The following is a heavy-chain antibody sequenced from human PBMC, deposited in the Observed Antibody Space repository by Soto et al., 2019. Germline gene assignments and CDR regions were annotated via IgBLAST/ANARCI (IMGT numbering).Heavy chain of an antibody. CDR3: ARDLGYCRSGTCYREWFDP. CDR1: GSTFTPQG. V-gene: IGHV1-18*01. D-gene: IGHD2-15*01. Sequence: QVQLLQPGAEGKNLGASVKVSCKASGSTFTPQGISWVRKFPGQGLEWMGWVRGDNGHTNYAQSLQGRVTMTTDTSTNTAYMELRSLRSDDTAVYYCARDLGYCRSGTCYREWFDPWGQGTLVTVSS. J-gene: IGHJ5*02. CDR2: VRGDNGHT.